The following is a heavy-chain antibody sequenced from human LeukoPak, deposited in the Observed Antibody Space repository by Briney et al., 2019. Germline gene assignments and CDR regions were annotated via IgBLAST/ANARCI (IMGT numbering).Heavy chain of an antibody. D-gene: IGHD3-22*01. J-gene: IGHJ5*02. CDR1: GGSISSGGYS. CDR3: ARAYYYDSSGYSPQGGRFDP. Sequence: PSETLSLTCAVSGGSISSGGYSWSWIRQPPGKGLEWIGYIYHSGSTYYNPSLKSRVTISVDRSKNQFSLKLSSVTAADTAVYYCARAYYYDSSGYSPQGGRFDPWGQGTLVTVSS. CDR2: IYHSGST. V-gene: IGHV4-30-2*01.